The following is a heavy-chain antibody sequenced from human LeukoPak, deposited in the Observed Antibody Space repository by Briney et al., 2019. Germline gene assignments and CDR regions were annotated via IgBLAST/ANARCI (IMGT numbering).Heavy chain of an antibody. J-gene: IGHJ6*03. V-gene: IGHV3-48*03. Sequence: GGSLRLSCAASGFTFSSYEMNWVRQAPGKGLEWVSYISSSGSTKYYADSVKGRFTISRDNAKNSLYLQMNNLRAEDTAVYYCAKVDIVVVPAAKLINYYYYMDVWGKGTTVTISS. CDR2: ISSSGSTK. D-gene: IGHD2-2*01. CDR1: GFTFSSYE. CDR3: AKVDIVVVPAAKLINYYYYMDV.